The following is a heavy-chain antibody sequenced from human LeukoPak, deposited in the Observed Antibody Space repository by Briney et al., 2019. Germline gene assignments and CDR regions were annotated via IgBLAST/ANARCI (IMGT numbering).Heavy chain of an antibody. CDR2: ISGSGGST. J-gene: IGHJ1*01. CDR1: GFTFSSYA. D-gene: IGHD6-19*01. Sequence: GGSLRLSCAAAGFTFSSYAMSWVRQAPGKGLEWVSAISGSGGSTYYADSVKGRFTISRDNSKNTLYLQMNSLRAEETAVYYFASVAGTPRYFQHWGQGTLVTVSS. CDR3: ASVAGTPRYFQH. V-gene: IGHV3-23*01.